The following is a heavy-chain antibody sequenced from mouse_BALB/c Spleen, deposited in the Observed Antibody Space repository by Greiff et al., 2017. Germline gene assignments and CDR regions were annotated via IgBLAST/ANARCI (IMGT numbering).Heavy chain of an antibody. J-gene: IGHJ2*01. CDR3: ARDRGGYFDY. V-gene: IGHV5-6-3*01. CDR2: INSNGGST. Sequence: EVKLMESGGGLVKPGGSLKLSCAASGFTFSSYGMSWVRQTPDKRLELVATINSNGGSTYYPDSVKGRFTISRDNAKNTLYLQMSSLKSEDTAMYYCARDRGGYFDYWGQGTTLTVSS. CDR1: GFTFSSYG.